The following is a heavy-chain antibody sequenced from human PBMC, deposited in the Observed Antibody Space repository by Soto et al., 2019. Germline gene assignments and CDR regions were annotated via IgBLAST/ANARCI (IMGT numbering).Heavy chain of an antibody. Sequence: ASVKVSCKASGYTFTSYGIIWVRQAPGQGLEWMGWISAYNGNTNYAQKLQGRVTMTTDTSTSTAHMELRSLRSDDTAVYYCGRDLGPYDTVDYWGQGTLVTAPQ. J-gene: IGHJ4*02. CDR2: ISAYNGNT. V-gene: IGHV1-18*01. CDR1: GYTFTSYG. D-gene: IGHD3-9*01. CDR3: GRDLGPYDTVDY.